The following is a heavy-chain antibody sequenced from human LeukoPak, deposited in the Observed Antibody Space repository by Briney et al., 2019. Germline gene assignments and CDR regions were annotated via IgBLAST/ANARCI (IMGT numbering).Heavy chain of an antibody. CDR2: IRYDGSNK. CDR3: ARKAGYYYGSGDY. Sequence: GGSLRLSCAASGFTFSSYGMHWVRQAPGKGLEWVAFIRYDGSNKYYADSVKGRFTISRDNSKNTLYLQMNSLRAEDTAVYYCARKAGYYYGSGDYWGQGTLVTVSS. V-gene: IGHV3-30*02. D-gene: IGHD3-10*01. J-gene: IGHJ4*02. CDR1: GFTFSSYG.